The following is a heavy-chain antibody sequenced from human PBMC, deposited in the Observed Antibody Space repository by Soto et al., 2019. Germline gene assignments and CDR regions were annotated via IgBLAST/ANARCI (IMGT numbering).Heavy chain of an antibody. V-gene: IGHV3-21*06. CDR3: ARESEDLTSNFDY. Sequence: XXSLSLTCAASGFTFSAYWMSWVLQAPGKGLEWVSSISSTTNYIYYGDSMKGRFTISRDNAKNSLYLEMNSLRAEDTAVYYCARESEDLTSNFDYWGQGTLVTVSS. J-gene: IGHJ4*02. CDR2: ISSTTNYI. CDR1: GFTFSAYW.